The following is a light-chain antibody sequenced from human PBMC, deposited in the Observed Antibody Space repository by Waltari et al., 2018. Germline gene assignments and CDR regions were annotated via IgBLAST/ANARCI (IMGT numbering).Light chain of an antibody. CDR1: QSVSSN. Sequence: EIVMTQSPATLSVFPGERATLSCRASQSVSSNLALYQQQPGQAPRPLIYGASTRATGIPARFSGSGSGTEFTLTISSLQSEDFAVYYCQQYNNWPPSGTFGQGTKVEIK. CDR2: GAS. J-gene: IGKJ1*01. V-gene: IGKV3-15*01. CDR3: QQYNNWPPSGT.